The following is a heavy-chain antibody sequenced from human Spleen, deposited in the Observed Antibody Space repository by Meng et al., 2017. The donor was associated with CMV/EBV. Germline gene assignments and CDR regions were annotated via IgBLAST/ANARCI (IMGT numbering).Heavy chain of an antibody. CDR1: GFSFGDYA. CDR2: ISRESGSI. CDR3: AKDIFLKQAGYSSSWPLGY. D-gene: IGHD6-13*01. J-gene: IGHJ4*02. Sequence: SLKISCAASGFSFGDYAMHWIRQAPGKGLEWVSGISRESGSIAYADSVKGRFTISRDNAKNSLYLQMNSLRAEDTALYYCAKDIFLKQAGYSSSWPLGYWGQGTLVTVSS. V-gene: IGHV3-9*01.